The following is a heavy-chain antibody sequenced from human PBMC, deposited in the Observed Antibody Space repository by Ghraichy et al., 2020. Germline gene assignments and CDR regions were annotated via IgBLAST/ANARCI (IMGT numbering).Heavy chain of an antibody. J-gene: IGHJ6*02. V-gene: IGHV1-18*04. CDR2: ISVYNANT. D-gene: IGHD3-3*01. Sequence: ASVKVSCKASGYTFTSYAISWVRQAPGQGLEWMGWISVYNANTKYAQKLQGRVTMTTDTSTSTAYMELRSLRSDDTAVYYCARDSNSYDFWSGYLLSTYYYYGMDVWGQGTTVTVSS. CDR1: GYTFTSYA. CDR3: ARDSNSYDFWSGYLLSTYYYYGMDV.